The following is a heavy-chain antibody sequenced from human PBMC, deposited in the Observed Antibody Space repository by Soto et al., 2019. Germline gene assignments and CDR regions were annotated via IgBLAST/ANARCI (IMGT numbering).Heavy chain of an antibody. CDR2: INHSGST. CDR1: GGSFSGYY. V-gene: IGHV4-34*01. Sequence: QVQLQQWGAGLLKPSETLSLTCAVYGGSFSGYYWSWIRQPPGKGLEWIGEINHSGSTNYNPSLQSRVTISVDTSKNQFSLKLSSVTAADTAVYYCASGLQQLVRSTRYYYYYGMDVWGQGTTVTVSS. J-gene: IGHJ6*02. D-gene: IGHD6-13*01. CDR3: ASGLQQLVRSTRYYYYYGMDV.